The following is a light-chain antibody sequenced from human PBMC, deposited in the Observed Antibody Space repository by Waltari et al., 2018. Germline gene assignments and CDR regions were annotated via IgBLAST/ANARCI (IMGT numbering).Light chain of an antibody. V-gene: IGKV1-5*03. J-gene: IGKJ1*01. Sequence: DIQMTQSPSTLSASVGDRVTITCRASQSINVWLAWYQQKPGKAPKFLIYAASSLERGVPYRFSGTGSGTEFTLTISSLQPDDFATYYCQQYKSYPKSFGQGTKVEIK. CDR3: QQYKSYPKS. CDR2: AAS. CDR1: QSINVW.